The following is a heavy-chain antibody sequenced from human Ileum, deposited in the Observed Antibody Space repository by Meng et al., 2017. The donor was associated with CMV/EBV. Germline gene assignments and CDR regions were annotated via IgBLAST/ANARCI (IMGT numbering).Heavy chain of an antibody. CDR2: IYYNGIT. V-gene: IGHV4-30-4*01. J-gene: IGHJ5*02. CDR1: GASNTNDDYY. D-gene: IGHD5-12*01. Sequence: QVHLHASGPCLVKPSQTLSLTCTVSGASNTNDDYYWSWIRQPPGKGLEWIGYIYYNGITYYNPSLKSRIAILVDTSKSQFSLIVSSVTAADTAVYYCAKYSGPSRWFDPWGQGTLVTVSS. CDR3: AKYSGPSRWFDP.